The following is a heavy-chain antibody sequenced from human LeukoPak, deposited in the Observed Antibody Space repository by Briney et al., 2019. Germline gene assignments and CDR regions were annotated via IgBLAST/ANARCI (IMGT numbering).Heavy chain of an antibody. CDR3: AREFRMATIKYFDY. CDR2: IYYSGST. V-gene: IGHV4-59*01. D-gene: IGHD5-24*01. CDR1: GGSISSYY. Sequence: SETLSLTCTVSGGSISSYYWSWIRQTPGKGLEWIGYIYYSGSTNYNPSLKSRVTISVDTSKNQFSLKLSSVTAADTAVYYCAREFRMATIKYFDYWGQGTLVTVSS. J-gene: IGHJ4*02.